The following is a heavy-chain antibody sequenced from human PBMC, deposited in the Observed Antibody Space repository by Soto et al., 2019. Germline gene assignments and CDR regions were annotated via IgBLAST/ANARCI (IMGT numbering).Heavy chain of an antibody. CDR2: ISAYNGNT. CDR3: TRDRPIAAAENWYFDL. J-gene: IGHJ2*01. Sequence: ASVKVSCKASGYTFTSYGISWVRQAPGQGPEWMGWISAYNGNTNYAQKLQGRDTMNTDTSTSTAYMKLRSLKYNHKDKKEYTRDRPIAAAENWYFDLWGRGTLVTVSS. D-gene: IGHD6-13*01. V-gene: IGHV1-18*01. CDR1: GYTFTSYG.